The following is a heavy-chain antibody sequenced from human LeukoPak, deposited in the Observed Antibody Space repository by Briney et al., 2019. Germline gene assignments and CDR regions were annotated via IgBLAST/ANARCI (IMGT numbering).Heavy chain of an antibody. J-gene: IGHJ5*02. V-gene: IGHV4-34*01. D-gene: IGHD2-2*01. CDR2: INHSGST. CDR3: ARRKRSGFSSTSCLLNWFDP. Sequence: PSETLSLTCAVYCGSFSGYYWRWRRQPPGKGLEWIGEINHSGSTNYNPSLKSRVTISVDTSKNQFSLKLSSVTAADTAVYYCARRKRSGFSSTSCLLNWFDPWGQGTLVTVSS. CDR1: CGSFSGYY.